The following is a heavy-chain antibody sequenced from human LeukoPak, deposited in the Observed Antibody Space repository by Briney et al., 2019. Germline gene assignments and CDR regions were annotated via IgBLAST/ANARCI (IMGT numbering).Heavy chain of an antibody. CDR1: GGSISRSSYY. CDR3: ARIDYYGSGSYYRIDY. J-gene: IGHJ4*02. Sequence: PSETLSLTCTVSGGSISRSSYYWGWIRQPPGKGREWIGTIYSSGSTFYNTSLKSRVTISVDTSKNHFSLKLNSVTAADTAVYYCARIDYYGSGSYYRIDYWGQGTLVTVSS. D-gene: IGHD3-10*01. CDR2: IYSSGST. V-gene: IGHV4-39*01.